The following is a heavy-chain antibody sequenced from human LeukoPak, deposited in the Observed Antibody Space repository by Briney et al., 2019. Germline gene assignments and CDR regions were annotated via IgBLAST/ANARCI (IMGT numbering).Heavy chain of an antibody. CDR2: ISSSSSYI. D-gene: IGHD2-15*01. CDR1: GFTFSSYS. Sequence: GGSLRLSCAASGFTFSSYSMNWVRQAPGEELEWVSSISSSSSYIYYADSVKGRFTISRDNAKNSLYLQMNSLRAEDTAVYYCARDSTSGGAYYFDYWGQGTLVTVSS. CDR3: ARDSTSGGAYYFDY. J-gene: IGHJ4*02. V-gene: IGHV3-21*01.